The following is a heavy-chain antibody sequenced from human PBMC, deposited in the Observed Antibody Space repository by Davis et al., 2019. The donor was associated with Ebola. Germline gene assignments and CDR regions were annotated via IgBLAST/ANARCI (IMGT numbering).Heavy chain of an antibody. Sequence: ASVKVSCKASGYTFTSYDINWVRQATGQGLEWMGWMNPNSGNTGYAQKFQGRVTMTRNTSISTAYMELSSLRSEDTAVYYCARGSVVVPAAQSWFDPWGQGTLVTVSS. D-gene: IGHD2-2*01. J-gene: IGHJ5*02. CDR1: GYTFTSYD. CDR2: MNPNSGNT. V-gene: IGHV1-8*01. CDR3: ARGSVVVPAAQSWFDP.